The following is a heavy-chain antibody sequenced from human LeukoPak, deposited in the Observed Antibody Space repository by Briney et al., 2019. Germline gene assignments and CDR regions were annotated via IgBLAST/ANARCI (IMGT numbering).Heavy chain of an antibody. CDR1: GFTFSSYS. J-gene: IGHJ2*01. CDR3: ARAYCSGGSCYLWYFDL. D-gene: IGHD2-15*01. V-gene: IGHV3-21*01. Sequence: GGSLRLSCAASGFTFSSYSMNWVRQAPGKGLEWVSSISSSSSYIYYADSVKGRFTISRDNAKNSLYLQMNSLRAEDTAVYYCARAYCSGGSCYLWYFDLWGRGTLVTVSS. CDR2: ISSSSSYI.